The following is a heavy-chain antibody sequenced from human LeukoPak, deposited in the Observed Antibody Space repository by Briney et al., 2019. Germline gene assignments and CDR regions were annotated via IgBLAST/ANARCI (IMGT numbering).Heavy chain of an antibody. V-gene: IGHV3-21*01. CDR3: ARVVWAVAGTDDY. CDR1: GFTFSSYS. D-gene: IGHD6-19*01. CDR2: ISSSSSYI. J-gene: IGHJ4*02. Sequence: GGSLRLSCAASGFTFSSYSMNWVRQAPGKGLEWVSSISSSSSYIYYADSVKGRFTISRDNAKNSLYLQMNSLRAEDTAVYYCARVVWAVAGTDDYWGQGTLVTVSS.